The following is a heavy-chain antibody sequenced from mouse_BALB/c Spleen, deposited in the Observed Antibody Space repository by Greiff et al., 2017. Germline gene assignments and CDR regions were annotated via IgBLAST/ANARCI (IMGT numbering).Heavy chain of an antibody. Sequence: LVKTGASVKISCKASGYSFTGYYMHWVKQSHGKSLEWIGYISCYNGATSYNQKFKGKATFTVDTSSSTAYMQFNSLTSEDSAVYYCARGYGNYLWYFDVWGAGTTVTVSS. CDR3: ARGYGNYLWYFDV. J-gene: IGHJ1*01. CDR1: GYSFTGYY. V-gene: IGHV1S34*01. D-gene: IGHD2-10*02. CDR2: ISCYNGAT.